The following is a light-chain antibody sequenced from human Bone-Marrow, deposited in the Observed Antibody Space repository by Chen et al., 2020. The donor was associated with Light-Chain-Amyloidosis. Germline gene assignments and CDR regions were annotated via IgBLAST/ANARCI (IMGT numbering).Light chain of an antibody. V-gene: IGLV2-14*01. CDR1: RGDVGTYNY. CDR2: AVS. J-gene: IGLJ1*01. Sequence: QSARTQPASVSGSTGQSITIPCTGTRGDVGTYNYVSLYQQHPGKAPKVKIYAVSNRPSGVSNRFSGSRSGNTASLTISGLQAEDEADYYCSSFTSSSSYVFGPGTKVTVL. CDR3: SSFTSSSSYV.